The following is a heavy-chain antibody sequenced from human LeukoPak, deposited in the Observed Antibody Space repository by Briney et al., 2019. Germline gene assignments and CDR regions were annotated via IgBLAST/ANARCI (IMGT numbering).Heavy chain of an antibody. J-gene: IGHJ4*02. CDR1: GYTFTSYA. Sequence: ASVRVSCEASGYTFTSYAMNWVRQAPGQGLEWMGWINTNTGNPTYAQGFTGRFVFSLDTSVSTAYLQISSLKAEDTAVYYCARGSRGGWLQVCGQGTLVTVSS. CDR2: INTNTGNP. D-gene: IGHD5-24*01. CDR3: ARGSRGGWLQV. V-gene: IGHV7-4-1*02.